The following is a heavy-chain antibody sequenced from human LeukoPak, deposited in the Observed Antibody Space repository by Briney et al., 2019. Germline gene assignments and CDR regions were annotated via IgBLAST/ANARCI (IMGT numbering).Heavy chain of an antibody. CDR2: IYYSGST. Sequence: PSETLSLTCTASGDSITTYYWSWIRQPPGQGLEWIGHIYYSGSTNYNPSLKSRVTVSVDTSKNQFSLKLTSVTAADTAVYYCARDGVKTVTGRWGWFDPWGQGTLVTVSS. J-gene: IGHJ5*02. D-gene: IGHD4-17*01. CDR1: GDSITTYY. CDR3: ARDGVKTVTGRWGWFDP. V-gene: IGHV4-59*01.